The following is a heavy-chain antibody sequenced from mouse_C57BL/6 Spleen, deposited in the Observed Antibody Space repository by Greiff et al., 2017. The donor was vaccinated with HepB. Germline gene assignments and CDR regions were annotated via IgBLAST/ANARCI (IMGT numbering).Heavy chain of an antibody. V-gene: IGHV1-19*01. Sequence: VQLQQSGPVLVKPGASVKMSCKASGYTFTDYYMNWVKQSHGKSLEWIGVINPYNGGTSYNQKFKGKATLTVDKSSSTAYMELNSLTSEDSVVYYCARAGGSDYFDYWGQGTTLTVSS. CDR3: ARAGGSDYFDY. D-gene: IGHD1-1*01. CDR2: INPYNGGT. CDR1: GYTFTDYY. J-gene: IGHJ2*01.